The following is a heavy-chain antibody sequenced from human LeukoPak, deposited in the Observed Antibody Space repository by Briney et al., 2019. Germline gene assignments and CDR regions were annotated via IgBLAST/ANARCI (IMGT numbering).Heavy chain of an antibody. CDR3: ARVRRTYYYYMDV. Sequence: SETLSLTCAVYGGSFSSYYWGWIRQPPGKGLEWIGNIYHSGSTYYNPSLKSRVTISLDTSKNQFSLKLSSVTAADTAVYYCARVRRTYYYYMDVWGKGTTVTVSS. J-gene: IGHJ6*03. V-gene: IGHV4-34*01. CDR1: GGSFSSYY. CDR2: IYHSGST.